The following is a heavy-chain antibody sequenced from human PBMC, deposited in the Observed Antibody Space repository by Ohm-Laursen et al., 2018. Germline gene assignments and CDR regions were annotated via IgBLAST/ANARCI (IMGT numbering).Heavy chain of an antibody. D-gene: IGHD3-10*01. CDR2: MNPNSGNT. V-gene: IGHV1-8*02. CDR3: ARGLIMVRGVIIRDY. Sequence: GASVKVSCKASGFTFTDYNIHWVRQAPGQGLEWMGWMNPNSGNTGYAQKFQGRVTMTRNTSISTAYMELSSLRSEDTAVYYCARGLIMVRGVIIRDYWGQGTLVTVSS. J-gene: IGHJ4*02. CDR1: GFTFTDYN.